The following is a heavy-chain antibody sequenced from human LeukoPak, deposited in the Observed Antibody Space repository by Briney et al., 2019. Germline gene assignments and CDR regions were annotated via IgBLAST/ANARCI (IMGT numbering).Heavy chain of an antibody. CDR2: IYYSGST. V-gene: IGHV4-30-4*08. J-gene: IGHJ3*02. D-gene: IGHD3-22*01. Sequence: SETLSLTCTVSGGSISSGDYYWSWIRQPPGKGLEWIGYIYYSGSTYYNPSLKSRVTISVDTSKNQFSLKPSSVTAADTAVYYCARDRPYDSSGYYRLNDAFDIWGQGTMVTVSS. CDR1: GGSISSGDYY. CDR3: ARDRPYDSSGYYRLNDAFDI.